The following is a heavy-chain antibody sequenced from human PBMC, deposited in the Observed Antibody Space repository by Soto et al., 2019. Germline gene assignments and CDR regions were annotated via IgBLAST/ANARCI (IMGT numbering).Heavy chain of an antibody. J-gene: IGHJ6*02. Sequence: PSETLSLTCAVYGGSFSGYYWSWIRQPPGKGLEWIGEINHSGSTNYNPSLKSRVTISVDTSTNQFSLKLSSVTAADTAVYYCERRSGWYWVGDYYYGMDVWGQGNTVTVSS. D-gene: IGHD6-19*01. CDR1: GGSFSGYY. V-gene: IGHV4-34*01. CDR2: INHSGST. CDR3: ERRSGWYWVGDYYYGMDV.